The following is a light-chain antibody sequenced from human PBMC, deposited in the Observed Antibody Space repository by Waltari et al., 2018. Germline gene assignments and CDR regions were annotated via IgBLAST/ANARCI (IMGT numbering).Light chain of an antibody. Sequence: QSVLTQPPSASGTPGQRVTISCSGSSSNIGSNYVYWYQQLPGTAPKLPVYRNNLRPLVVPVRFSGPKAGTSASLAISWFRSEDEAYDYCPAWDDSLRGVVFGVGTKLTVL. V-gene: IGLV1-47*01. J-gene: IGLJ2*01. CDR3: PAWDDSLRGVV. CDR1: SSNIGSNY. CDR2: RNN.